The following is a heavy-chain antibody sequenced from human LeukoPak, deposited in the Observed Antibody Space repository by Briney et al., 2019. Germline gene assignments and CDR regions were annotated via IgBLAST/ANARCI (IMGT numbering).Heavy chain of an antibody. CDR3: ARGPVPAARLPFDY. V-gene: IGHV1-8*01. CDR1: GYTFTAQY. D-gene: IGHD2-2*01. CDR2: MNPNSGNT. J-gene: IGHJ4*02. Sequence: ASVKVSCTASGYTFTAQYIHWVRQAPGQGLEWMGWMNPNSGNTGYAQKFQGRVTMTRNTSISTAYMELSSLRSEDTAVYYCARGPVPAARLPFDYWGQGTLVTVSS.